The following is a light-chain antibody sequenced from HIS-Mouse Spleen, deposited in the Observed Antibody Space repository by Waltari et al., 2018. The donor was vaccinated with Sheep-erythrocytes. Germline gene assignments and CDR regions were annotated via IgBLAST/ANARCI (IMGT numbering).Light chain of an antibody. J-gene: IGLJ2*01. CDR2: EDS. V-gene: IGLV3-10*01. CDR1: ALPKNY. Sequence: SYELTQPPSVSVSPGQTAMITCSGDALPKNYAYWYQQKSGQAPVLVIYEDSKRHSGIPERFSGSSSGTMATLTISGAQVEDEADYYCYSTDSSGNHRVFGGGTKLTVL. CDR3: YSTDSSGNHRV.